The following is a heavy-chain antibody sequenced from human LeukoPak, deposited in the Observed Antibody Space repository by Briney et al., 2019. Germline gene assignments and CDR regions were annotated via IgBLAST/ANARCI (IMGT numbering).Heavy chain of an antibody. CDR2: IYYSGST. D-gene: IGHD2-21*02. J-gene: IGHJ6*02. CDR1: GGSISSYY. CDR3: ARLGGDSYYYYYGMDV. Sequence: SETLSLTCPVSGGSISSYYWSWIRQPPGKGLEWIGYIYYSGSTNYNPSLKSRVTISVDTSKNQFSLKLSSVTAADTAVYYCARLGGDSYYYYYGMDVWGQGTTVTVSS. V-gene: IGHV4-59*01.